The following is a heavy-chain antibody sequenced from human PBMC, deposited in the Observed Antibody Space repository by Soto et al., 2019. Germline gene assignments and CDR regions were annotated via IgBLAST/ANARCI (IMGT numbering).Heavy chain of an antibody. D-gene: IGHD5-12*01. V-gene: IGHV4-30-4*01. CDR3: ARDVVATIRGDHYFDY. CDR2: IYYSGST. J-gene: IGHJ4*02. Sequence: PSETLSLTCPVSGGSISSGDYYCNWIRQPPGKGLELIGYIYYSGSTDYNPSLQSRVTISVDTSKNLVSLKLSSVTAADTAVYYCARDVVATIRGDHYFDYWGQGALVTVSS. CDR1: GGSISSGDYY.